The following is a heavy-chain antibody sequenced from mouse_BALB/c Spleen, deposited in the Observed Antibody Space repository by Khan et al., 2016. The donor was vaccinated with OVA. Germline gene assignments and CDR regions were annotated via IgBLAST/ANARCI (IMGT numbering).Heavy chain of an antibody. CDR1: GYTFTDYA. V-gene: IGHV1S137*01. CDR2: ISTYSGST. D-gene: IGHD2-3*01. CDR3: ARPAYDGYYDY. Sequence: QVQLQQSGPELVRPGVSVKISCKGSGYTFTDYAMYWVKQSHAKSLEWIGLISTYSGSTNYNQKFKGKATMTVDKSYSTAYMELARLTSEDSAMYYGARPAYDGYYDYGGQGTTLTVSS. J-gene: IGHJ2*01.